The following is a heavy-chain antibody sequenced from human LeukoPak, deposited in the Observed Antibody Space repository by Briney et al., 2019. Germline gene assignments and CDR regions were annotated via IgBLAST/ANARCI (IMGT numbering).Heavy chain of an antibody. D-gene: IGHD3-22*01. Sequence: GGSLRLSCAASGFTFSSYSMNWVRQAPGKGLEWVSSISSSSYIYYADSVKGRFTISRDNAKNSLYLLMNSLRAEDTAVYYCARGYYDSSGYYGTYFQHWGQGTLVTVSS. CDR2: ISSSSYI. CDR3: ARGYYDSSGYYGTYFQH. V-gene: IGHV3-21*01. J-gene: IGHJ1*01. CDR1: GFTFSSYS.